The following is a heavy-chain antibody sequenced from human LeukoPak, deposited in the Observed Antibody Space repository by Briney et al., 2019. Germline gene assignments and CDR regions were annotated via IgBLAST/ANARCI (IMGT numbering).Heavy chain of an antibody. V-gene: IGHV3-23*01. CDR2: ISGSGDTT. Sequence: GGSLRLSCAGSGFIFSTYAMTWVRQAPGKGLEWVSGISGSGDTTYYADSVKGRFTISRDNSKDTLYLQMNSLRAEDTAVYYCARNENSGWGYFDYWGQGTLVTVSS. D-gene: IGHD5-12*01. CDR1: GFIFSTYA. J-gene: IGHJ4*02. CDR3: ARNENSGWGYFDY.